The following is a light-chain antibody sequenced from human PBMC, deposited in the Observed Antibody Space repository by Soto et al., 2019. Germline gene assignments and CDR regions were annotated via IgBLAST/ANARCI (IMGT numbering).Light chain of an antibody. CDR1: QNLRRN. CDR3: QQYVNWPPLT. Sequence: EIVMTQSPVTLSVSPGESATLSCRASQNLRRNLAWYHQKPGQAPRLLIYGASTRATGIPARFSGSGSGTEFTLTISSLQSEDFAIYYCQQYVNWPPLTFGGGTKVEIK. J-gene: IGKJ4*01. CDR2: GAS. V-gene: IGKV3-15*01.